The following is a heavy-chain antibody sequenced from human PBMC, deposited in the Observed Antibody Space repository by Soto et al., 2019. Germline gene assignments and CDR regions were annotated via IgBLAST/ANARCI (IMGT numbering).Heavy chain of an antibody. CDR3: ARVYYDSSGWNPSYFDY. CDR2: INHSGST. D-gene: IGHD3-22*01. V-gene: IGHV4-34*01. Sequence: PSETLSLTCAVYGGSFSGYYWSWIRQPPGKGLAWIGEINHSGSTNYNPSLKSRVTISVDTSKNQFSMKLSSVTAADTAVYYCARVYYDSSGWNPSYFDYWGQGTQVTVSS. J-gene: IGHJ4*02. CDR1: GGSFSGYY.